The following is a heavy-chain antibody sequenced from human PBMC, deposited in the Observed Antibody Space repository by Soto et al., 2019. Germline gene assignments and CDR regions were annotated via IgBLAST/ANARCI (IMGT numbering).Heavy chain of an antibody. J-gene: IGHJ6*02. CDR1: GFTFSTYW. CDR2: IGEDGSEK. V-gene: IGHV3-7*03. CDR3: ARGSGGHNYYYGMDV. Sequence: GESLKISCTASGFTFSTYWMSWVRQAPGMGLEWVANIGEDGSEKYYVDSVKGRFTISRDNAKDSLYLQMNSLRADDTAVYYCARGSGGHNYYYGMDVWGQGTTVTVSS. D-gene: IGHD2-15*01.